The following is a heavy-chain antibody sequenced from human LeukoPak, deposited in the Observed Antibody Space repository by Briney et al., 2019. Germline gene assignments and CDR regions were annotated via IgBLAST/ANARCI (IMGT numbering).Heavy chain of an antibody. D-gene: IGHD5/OR15-5a*01. V-gene: IGHV3-30*03. CDR2: ISSDGRDK. J-gene: IGHJ4*02. CDR3: ARDLRRFAAYYFDY. Sequence: PGGSLRLSCAASGFIFSNYAMNWVRQAPGKGLEWVAVISSDGRDKHHADSVKGRFTISRDNSKNTLYLQTNSLRAEDTAVYYCARDLRRFAAYYFDYWGQGTLVTVSS. CDR1: GFIFSNYA.